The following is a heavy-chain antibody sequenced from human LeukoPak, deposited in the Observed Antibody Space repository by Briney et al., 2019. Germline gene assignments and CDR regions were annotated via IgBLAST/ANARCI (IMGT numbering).Heavy chain of an antibody. D-gene: IGHD2-15*01. CDR1: GGSFSGYY. CDR2: INHSGST. V-gene: IGHV4-34*01. J-gene: IGHJ4*02. CDR3: AGGPVGCYFDY. Sequence: SETLSLTCAVYGGSFSGYYWSWIRQPPGKGLEWIGEINHSGSTNYNPSLKSRVTISVDTSKNQFSLKLSSVTAADTAVYYCAGGPVGCYFDYWGQGTLVTVSS.